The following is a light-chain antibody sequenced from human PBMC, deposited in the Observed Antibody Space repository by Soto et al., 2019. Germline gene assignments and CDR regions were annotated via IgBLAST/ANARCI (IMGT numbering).Light chain of an antibody. CDR3: QQYDNSPIT. Sequence: DTQLTQAQWTLSASVGGRVTITCRSIQGCNQYLGWYQQKPGIVLRLMIDAAATWRSGVPCRFSGSGYGTDFTFTISSIGPEDFAVYYCQQYDNSPITFGQGTRPEI. CDR2: AAA. V-gene: IGKV1-27*01. CDR1: QGCNQY. J-gene: IGKJ5*01.